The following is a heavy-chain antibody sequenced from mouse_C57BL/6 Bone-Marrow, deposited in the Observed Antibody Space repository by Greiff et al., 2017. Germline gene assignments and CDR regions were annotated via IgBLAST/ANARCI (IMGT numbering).Heavy chain of an antibody. CDR2: ISSGGSYT. V-gene: IGHV5-6*01. CDR1: GFTFSSYG. CDR3: ARRGITPFAY. D-gene: IGHD2-4*01. J-gene: IGHJ3*01. Sequence: EVKLMESGGDLVKPGGSLKLSCAASGFTFSSYGMSWVRPTPDKRLEWVATISSGGSYTYYPDSVKGRFTISRDNAKNTLYLQMSSLKSADTAMYYCARRGITPFAYWGQGTLVTVSA.